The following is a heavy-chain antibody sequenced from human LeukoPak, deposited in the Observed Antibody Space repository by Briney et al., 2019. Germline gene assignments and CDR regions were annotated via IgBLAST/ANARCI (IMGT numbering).Heavy chain of an antibody. V-gene: IGHV3-53*04. CDR1: GFTVSSNY. J-gene: IGHJ6*02. CDR3: ARGVAGTEEGIDYGMDV. CDR2: IYSGGST. Sequence: PGGSLRLSGAASGFTVSSNYMSWVRQAPGKGLEWVSVIYSGGSTYYADSVKGRFTISRHNSKNTLYLQMNSLRAEDTAVYYCARGVAGTEEGIDYGMDVWGQGTTVTVSS. D-gene: IGHD6-19*01.